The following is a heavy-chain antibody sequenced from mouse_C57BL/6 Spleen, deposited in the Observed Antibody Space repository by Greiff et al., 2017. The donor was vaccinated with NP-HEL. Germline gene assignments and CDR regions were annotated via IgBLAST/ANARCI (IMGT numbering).Heavy chain of an antibody. CDR1: GFTFSDYG. J-gene: IGHJ4*01. D-gene: IGHD2-3*01. CDR3: ARPDGYYLYAMDY. V-gene: IGHV5-17*01. Sequence: EVQLVESGGGLVKPGGSLKLSCAASGFTFSDYGMHWVRQAPEKGLEWVAYISSGSSTIYYADTVKGRFTISRDNAKNTLFLQMTSLRSEDTAMYYCARPDGYYLYAMDYWGQGTSVTVSA. CDR2: ISSGSSTI.